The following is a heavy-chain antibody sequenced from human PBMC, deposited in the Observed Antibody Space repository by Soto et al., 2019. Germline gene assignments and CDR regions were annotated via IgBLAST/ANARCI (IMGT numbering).Heavy chain of an antibody. J-gene: IGHJ4*02. CDR2: INPSGGST. V-gene: IGHV1-46*01. D-gene: IGHD1-1*01. CDR3: ARVVLEVHPQKGYYFDY. CDR1: GYTFTDYY. Sequence: ASVKVSCKASGYTFTDYYIHWVRQAPGQGLEWMGMINPSGGSTDYAQKFRGRVTMTRDTSTGTVYMELNSLRAEDTAVYYCARVVLEVHPQKGYYFDYWGQGTLVTVSS.